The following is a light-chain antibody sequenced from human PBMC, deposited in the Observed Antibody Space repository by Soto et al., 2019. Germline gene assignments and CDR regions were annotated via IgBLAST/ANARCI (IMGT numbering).Light chain of an antibody. V-gene: IGKV1-39*01. CDR1: QSITRY. J-gene: IGKJ1*01. CDR3: QQTSRTPKT. Sequence: DIQMTQSSSSLSASXXDRVNITCGASQSITRYLNWYQQKPGKAPXLLIYAASSLRSGVPSRFSGAGSGTDFTLTISSLQPEDFATYYCQQTSRTPKTFGQGTRWIS. CDR2: AAS.